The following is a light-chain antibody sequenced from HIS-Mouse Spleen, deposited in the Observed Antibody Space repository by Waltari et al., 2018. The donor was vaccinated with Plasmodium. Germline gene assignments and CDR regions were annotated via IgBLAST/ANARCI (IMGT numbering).Light chain of an antibody. CDR2: GAS. CDR1: QSVSSN. Sequence: EIVTPQPPATLSAVPEETATLSCRASQSVSSNSAGYQQKPGQAPRLLLYGASTRATGIPARFSGSGSGTEFTLTISSMQSEDFAVYYCQQYNNWPPWTFGQGTKLEIK. V-gene: IGKV3-15*01. CDR3: QQYNNWPPWT. J-gene: IGKJ2*02.